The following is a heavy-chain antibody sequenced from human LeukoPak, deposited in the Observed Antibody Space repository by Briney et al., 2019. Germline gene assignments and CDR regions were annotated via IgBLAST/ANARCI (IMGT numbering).Heavy chain of an antibody. Sequence: PGRSLRLSCAASGFTFSSYGMHWVRQAPGKGLEWVAVISYDGSNKYYADSVKGRFTISRDNSKNTLYLQMNSLRAEDTAVYYCYTGYSSYASFGWFDPWGQGTLVTVSS. D-gene: IGHD5-12*01. V-gene: IGHV3-30*03. J-gene: IGHJ5*02. CDR1: GFTFSSYG. CDR3: YTGYSSYASFGWFDP. CDR2: ISYDGSNK.